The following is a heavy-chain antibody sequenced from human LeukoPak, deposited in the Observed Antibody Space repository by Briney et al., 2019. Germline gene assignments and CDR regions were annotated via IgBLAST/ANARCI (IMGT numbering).Heavy chain of an antibody. V-gene: IGHV1-18*01. CDR2: ISAYNDNT. Sequence: VASVKVSCKASGYTLTNYGVSWVRQAPGQGLEWMGWISAYNDNTNYAQKLQGRVTMTTDTSTSTAYMELRSLRSDDTAVYYCARDIWIFGVRTFDYWGQGTLVTVSS. CDR3: ARDIWIFGVRTFDY. J-gene: IGHJ4*02. D-gene: IGHD3-3*01. CDR1: GYTLTNYG.